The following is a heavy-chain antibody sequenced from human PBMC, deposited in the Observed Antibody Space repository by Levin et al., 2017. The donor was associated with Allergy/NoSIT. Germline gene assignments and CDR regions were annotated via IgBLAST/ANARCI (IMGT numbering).Heavy chain of an antibody. Sequence: GASVKVSCAASGFTFSSYAMHWVRQAPGKGLEWVAVISYDGSNKYYADSVKGRFTISRDNSKNTLYLQMNSLRAEDTAVYYCARRANWNYGDDAFDIWGQGTMVTVSS. V-gene: IGHV3-30-3*01. J-gene: IGHJ3*02. CDR2: ISYDGSNK. CDR1: GFTFSSYA. D-gene: IGHD1-7*01. CDR3: ARRANWNYGDDAFDI.